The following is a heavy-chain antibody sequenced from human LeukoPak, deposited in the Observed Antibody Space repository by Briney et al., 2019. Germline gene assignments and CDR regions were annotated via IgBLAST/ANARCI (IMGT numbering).Heavy chain of an antibody. CDR2: ISYDGSNK. D-gene: IGHD3-10*01. J-gene: IGHJ5*02. Sequence: GGSLRLSCAASGFTFSSYAMHWVRQAPGKGLEWVAVISYDGSNKYYADSVKGRFTISRDNSKNTLYLQMNSLRAEDTAVYYCAKGYTYYYGPWGQGTLVTVSS. CDR3: AKGYTYYYGP. CDR1: GFTFSSYA. V-gene: IGHV3-30*04.